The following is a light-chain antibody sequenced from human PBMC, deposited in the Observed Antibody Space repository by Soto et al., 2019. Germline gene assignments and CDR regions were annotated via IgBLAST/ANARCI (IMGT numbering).Light chain of an antibody. J-gene: IGKJ5*01. Sequence: DIQMTQSPSTLSGSVGDRVTITCRASQTISSWLAWYQQKPGEAPKLLIYKASNLESGVSSRFSGSGSGTEFTLTINSLQSEDSAVYYCQQHNQWPITFGQGTRLEIK. CDR2: KAS. V-gene: IGKV1-5*03. CDR3: QQHNQWPIT. CDR1: QTISSW.